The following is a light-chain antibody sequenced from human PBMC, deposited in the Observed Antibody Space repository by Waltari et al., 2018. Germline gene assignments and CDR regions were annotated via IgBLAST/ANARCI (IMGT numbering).Light chain of an antibody. CDR1: QSVGTW. CDR3: QQYSSFST. CDR2: MAS. Sequence: DIRMTQSPSTLSASVGDRVTISCRASQSVGTWLAWYQQKPGKAPKLLIYMASSLDSGVPSRFSGSGSGTDFTLTISSLQPDDFATYSCQQYSSFSTFSQGTKV. V-gene: IGKV1-5*03. J-gene: IGKJ2*01.